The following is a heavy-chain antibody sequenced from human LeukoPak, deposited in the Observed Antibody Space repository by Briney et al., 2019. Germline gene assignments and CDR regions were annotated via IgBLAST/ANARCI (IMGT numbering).Heavy chain of an antibody. D-gene: IGHD1-14*01. CDR1: GFTFSSYE. CDR2: ISTTSSYI. J-gene: IGHJ4*02. CDR3: ARDMLRRLKVGFGTDY. Sequence: GGSLRLSCAASGFTFSSYEMNWVRQAPGKGLEWVSSISTTSSYIYYADSVKGRFTISIDNAKNSLYLQMNSLRAEDTAIYFCARDMLRRLKVGFGTDYWGQGTRFTVSS. V-gene: IGHV3-21*01.